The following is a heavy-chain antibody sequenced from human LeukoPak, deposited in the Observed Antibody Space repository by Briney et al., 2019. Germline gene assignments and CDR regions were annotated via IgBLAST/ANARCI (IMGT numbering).Heavy chain of an antibody. Sequence: SETLSLTCAVYGGSFSGYYWSWIRQPPGKGLEWIGEINHSGSTNYNPSLKSRVTISVDTSKNQFSLKLSSVTAADTAVYYCARGRTRSGYSYGKNYYYHYGMDVWGQGTTVTVSS. CDR1: GGSFSGYY. J-gene: IGHJ6*02. V-gene: IGHV4-34*01. CDR3: ARGRTRSGYSYGKNYYYHYGMDV. CDR2: INHSGST. D-gene: IGHD5-18*01.